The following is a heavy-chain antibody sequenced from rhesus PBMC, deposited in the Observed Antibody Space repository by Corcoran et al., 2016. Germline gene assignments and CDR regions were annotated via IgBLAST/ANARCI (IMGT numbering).Heavy chain of an antibody. CDR2: LRKKVYGLTA. CDR3: TRPDPSGYSFYYGLDS. CDR1: GFTFSDHY. D-gene: IGHD5-24*01. J-gene: IGHJ6*01. Sequence: EVQLVESGGGLVQPGGSRRLSCAAPGFTFSDHYMYWVRQAPGKGLEWGGLLRKKVYGLTAESAASVKGRFTISRDDSKSIAYLQMNSLNTEDTAVYYCTRPDPSGYSFYYGLDSWGQGVVVTVSS. V-gene: IGHV3-184*01.